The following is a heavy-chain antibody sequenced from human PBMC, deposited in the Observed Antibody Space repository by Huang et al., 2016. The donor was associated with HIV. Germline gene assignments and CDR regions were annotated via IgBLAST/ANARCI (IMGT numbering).Heavy chain of an antibody. CDR3: ARFGKRLPMLRGEDVIGDI. CDR1: GFTLSDSA. CDR2: IAYDGNEK. D-gene: IGHD3-10*01. Sequence: QAQLVESGGGVVQPGRSLRLSCAASGFTLSDSAIHWVRQAPGKGLEWWERIAYDGNEKVSSDAVRGRFTISRDNFNNTLYLQMNSLRHEDTALYYCARFGKRLPMLRGEDVIGDIWGQGTMVIVSS. J-gene: IGHJ3*02. V-gene: IGHV3-30-3*01.